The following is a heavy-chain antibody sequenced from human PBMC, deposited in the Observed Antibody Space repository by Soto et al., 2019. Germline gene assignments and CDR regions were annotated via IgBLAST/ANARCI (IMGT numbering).Heavy chain of an antibody. J-gene: IGHJ6*02. CDR3: ARGQELRIAAEEAGMHV. CDR1: GVSLSGYY. CDR2: INHSGST. V-gene: IGHV4-34*01. D-gene: IGHD6-13*01. Sequence: PSETLSLTCAFYGVSLSGYYWSWIRQPPGKGLEWIGEINHSGSTNYNPSLKSRVTISVDTSENQFSLKLSSVTAADTAVYYCARGQELRIAAEEAGMHVWGQGTTVSVSS.